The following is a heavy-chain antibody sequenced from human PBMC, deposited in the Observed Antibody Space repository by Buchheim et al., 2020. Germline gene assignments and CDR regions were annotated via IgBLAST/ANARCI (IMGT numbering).Heavy chain of an antibody. CDR1: GFTFSSYG. V-gene: IGHV3-30*18. Sequence: QVQLVESGGGVVQPGRSLRLSCAASGFTFSSYGMHWVRQAPGKGLEWVAVISYDGSNKYYADSVMGRFTISRDNSKNTLSLQMNSLRAEDTAVYYCAKEPYGYSSGWYCYYFDYWGQETL. D-gene: IGHD6-19*01. CDR2: ISYDGSNK. J-gene: IGHJ4*02. CDR3: AKEPYGYSSGWYCYYFDY.